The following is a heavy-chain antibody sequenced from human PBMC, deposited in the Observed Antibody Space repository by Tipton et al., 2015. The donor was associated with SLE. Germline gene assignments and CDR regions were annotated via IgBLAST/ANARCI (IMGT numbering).Heavy chain of an antibody. D-gene: IGHD6-13*01. V-gene: IGHV4-59*11. J-gene: IGHJ6*03. CDR2: IHHSGSA. CDR1: GGSITSHY. CDR3: ARRGEYGISWYPRYYFFMDV. Sequence: TLSLTCTVSGGSITSHYWSWVRQPQGKGLEWIGYIHHSGSANQNPSLKSRVTISVDTSKNQFSLNLSSVTAADTAVYYCARRGEYGISWYPRYYFFMDVGGKGTTVAVSS.